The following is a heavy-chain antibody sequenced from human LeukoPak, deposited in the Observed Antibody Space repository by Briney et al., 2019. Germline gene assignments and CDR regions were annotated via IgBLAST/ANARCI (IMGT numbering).Heavy chain of an antibody. D-gene: IGHD3-10*01. CDR2: VNPLSGGT. CDR3: ARSRTGSGFLFDY. J-gene: IGHJ4*02. CDR1: GYTFTDYY. Sequence: ASVKVSCKASGYTFTDYYLHWVRQAPGQGLEWMAWVNPLSGGTTYAQKFQGRVTMTRDTSISTAYMEQSRLRSDDTAVYYCARSRTGSGFLFDYWGQGTLVTVSS. V-gene: IGHV1-2*02.